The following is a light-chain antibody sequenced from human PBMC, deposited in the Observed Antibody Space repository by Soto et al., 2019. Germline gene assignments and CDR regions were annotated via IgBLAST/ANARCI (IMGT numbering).Light chain of an antibody. J-gene: IGKJ2*01. CDR2: GAS. Sequence: EIVLTQSPGTLSLSPGESATLSCRASQSVNSNFLAWYQQKPGQAPRLLVFGASFRVPGLPERFSASGSGTDFTLSISRLEPEDFAVYFCQQCGAPPYTFGQGTSLEI. V-gene: IGKV3-20*01. CDR1: QSVNSNF. CDR3: QQCGAPPYT.